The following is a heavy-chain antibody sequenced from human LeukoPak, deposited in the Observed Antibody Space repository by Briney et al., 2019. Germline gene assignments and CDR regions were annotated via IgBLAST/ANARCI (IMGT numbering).Heavy chain of an antibody. V-gene: IGHV4-59*01. Sequence: PSETLSLTCTVSGVSISSYYWSWIRQPPGKGLEWIGHIYYSGSTNYNPSLKSRVTISVDTSKNQFSLKLSSVTAADTAVYYCARDNWNYGSSMDVWGQGTTVTVSS. D-gene: IGHD1-7*01. CDR3: ARDNWNYGSSMDV. CDR2: IYYSGST. CDR1: GVSISSYY. J-gene: IGHJ6*02.